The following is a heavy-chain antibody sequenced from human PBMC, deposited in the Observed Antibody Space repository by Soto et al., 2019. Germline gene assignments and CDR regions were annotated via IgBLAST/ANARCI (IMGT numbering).Heavy chain of an antibody. J-gene: IGHJ6*02. Sequence: GGSLRLSCAASGFTFSSYGIHWVRQAPGKGLEWVAVISYDGSNVYYADSVKGRFTISRDNSKNTLYLQMNSLRAEDTAVYYCAKSSSSWASYYYYGMDVWGQGTTVTVSS. CDR1: GFTFSSYG. D-gene: IGHD6-13*01. CDR3: AKSSSSWASYYYYGMDV. CDR2: ISYDGSNV. V-gene: IGHV3-30*18.